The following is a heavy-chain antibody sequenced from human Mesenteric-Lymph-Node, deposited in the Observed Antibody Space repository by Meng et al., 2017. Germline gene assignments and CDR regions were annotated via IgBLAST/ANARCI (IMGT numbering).Heavy chain of an antibody. CDR2: IYPGDSDT. Sequence: KVSCKGSGYSFTSYWIGWVRQMPGKGLEWMGIIYPGDSDTRYSPSFQGQVTIPADKSISTAYLQWSSLKASDTAMYYCARSAAALVPDYWGQGTLVTVSS. CDR1: GYSFTSYW. D-gene: IGHD6-13*01. CDR3: ARSAAALVPDY. V-gene: IGHV5-51*01. J-gene: IGHJ4*02.